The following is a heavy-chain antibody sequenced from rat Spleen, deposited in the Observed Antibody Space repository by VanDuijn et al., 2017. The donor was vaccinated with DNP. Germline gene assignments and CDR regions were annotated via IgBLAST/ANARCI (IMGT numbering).Heavy chain of an antibody. CDR2: LSTGGDST. Sequence: EVQLVESGGGLVQPGRSMKLSCAASGFTFSDYGMAWVRQAPTEGLEWVASLSTGGDSTYYRDSVKGRFTMSSDDARSTLYLQMDSLRSEDTASYYCARNHNSGSDYWGQGVMVTVSS. CDR1: GFTFSDYG. V-gene: IGHV5-25*01. J-gene: IGHJ2*01. D-gene: IGHD4-3*01. CDR3: ARNHNSGSDY.